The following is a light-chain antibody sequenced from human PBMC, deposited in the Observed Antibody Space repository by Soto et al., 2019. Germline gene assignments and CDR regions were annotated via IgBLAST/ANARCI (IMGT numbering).Light chain of an antibody. J-gene: IGLJ2*01. V-gene: IGLV2-14*01. CDR3: SSYTSNNHVV. CDR1: SSDVGGYNY. Sequence: QPVLTQPASVSGSPGQSITISCTGTSSDVGGYNYVSWYQQHPGNAPKLIIYEVNDRPSGVSNRFSGSKSGNTASLTISGLQAEDEAVYHCSSYTSNNHVVFGGGTKVTVL. CDR2: EVN.